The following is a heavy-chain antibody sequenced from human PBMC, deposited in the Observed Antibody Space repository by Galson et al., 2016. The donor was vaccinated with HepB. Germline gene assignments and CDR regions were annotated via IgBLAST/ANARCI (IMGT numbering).Heavy chain of an antibody. V-gene: IGHV3-23*01. CDR3: ASLDRVGYYYYGMDV. D-gene: IGHD5-12*01. Sequence: SLRLSCAASGFTFSNYAMSWVRQGPGEGLEWVSTIRGSGAGPFYADSLKGRFTISRANSNPTVYLQMNSLRVDATAVYYCASLDRVGYYYYGMDVWGQGTTVTVSS. CDR2: IRGSGAGP. J-gene: IGHJ6*02. CDR1: GFTFSNYA.